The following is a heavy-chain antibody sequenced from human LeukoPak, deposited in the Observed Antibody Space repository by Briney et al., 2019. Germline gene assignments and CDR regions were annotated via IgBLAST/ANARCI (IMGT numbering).Heavy chain of an antibody. CDR1: GFTFSTYS. CDR2: ISSSSGYK. Sequence: PGGSLRLSCAASGFTFSTYSMNWVRQAPGKGLEWVSSISSSSGYKYYADSVKGRFTISRDNAKHSLYLQMNSLRADDTAVYYCARCSGGSYYHSDDYWGQGTLVTVSS. J-gene: IGHJ4*02. CDR3: ARCSGGSYYHSDDY. D-gene: IGHD2-15*01. V-gene: IGHV3-21*01.